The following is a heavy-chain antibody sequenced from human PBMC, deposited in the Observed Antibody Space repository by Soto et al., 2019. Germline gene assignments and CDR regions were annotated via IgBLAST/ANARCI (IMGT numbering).Heavy chain of an antibody. Sequence: GGSLRLSCAASGFTFSSYAMHWVRQAPGKGLEWVAVISYDGSNKYYADSVKGRFTISRDNSKNTLYLQMNSLRAGDTAVYYCARVFLTGYSRAYYYGMDVWGQGTTVTVSS. CDR2: ISYDGSNK. J-gene: IGHJ6*02. CDR1: GFTFSSYA. V-gene: IGHV3-30-3*01. D-gene: IGHD3-9*01. CDR3: ARVFLTGYSRAYYYGMDV.